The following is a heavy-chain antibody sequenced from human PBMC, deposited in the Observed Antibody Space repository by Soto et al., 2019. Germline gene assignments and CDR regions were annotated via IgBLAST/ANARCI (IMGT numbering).Heavy chain of an antibody. CDR2: LSSDGFGA. V-gene: IGHV3-74*03. J-gene: IGHJ4*02. CDR1: DFSLSPYW. CDR3: ARDLGGPDY. Sequence: GPLRLSCAASDFSLSPYWMHWVRQVPGRGLEWVARLSSDGFGAAYADSVKGRFFISRDIARNTLSLQMNSLRADDTAVYYCARDLGGPDYWGRGTSVTVSS. D-gene: IGHD3-16*01.